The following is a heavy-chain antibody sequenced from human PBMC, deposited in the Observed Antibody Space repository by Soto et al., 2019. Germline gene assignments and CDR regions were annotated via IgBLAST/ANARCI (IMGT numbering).Heavy chain of an antibody. J-gene: IGHJ5*02. CDR2: ISAYNGNT. CDR3: AREKSYYYDSSGYFP. CDR1: GYTFTSYG. D-gene: IGHD3-22*01. V-gene: IGHV1-18*04. Sequence: ASVNVSCKASGYTFTSYGISWVRQDTGQGLEWMGWISAYNGNTNYAQKLQGRVTMTTDTSTSTAYMELRSLRSDDTAVYYRAREKSYYYDSSGYFPWGQGTPVTVSS.